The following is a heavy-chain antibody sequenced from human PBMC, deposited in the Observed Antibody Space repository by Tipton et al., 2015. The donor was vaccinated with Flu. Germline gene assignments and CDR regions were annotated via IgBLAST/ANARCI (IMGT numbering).Heavy chain of an antibody. CDR3: ARNPIPYCSGGSCHYYYFGMDV. J-gene: IGHJ6*02. V-gene: IGHV1-69*12. CDR2: IIPIFGTA. Sequence: QVQLVQSGAEVKKPGSSVKVSCKASGGTFSSYAISWVRQAPGQGLEWMGGIIPIFGTANYAQKFQGRVTITADESTSTAYMELGSLRSEDTAVYFCARNPIPYCSGGSCHYYYFGMDVWGQGTTVTVSS. CDR1: GGTFSSYA. D-gene: IGHD2-15*01.